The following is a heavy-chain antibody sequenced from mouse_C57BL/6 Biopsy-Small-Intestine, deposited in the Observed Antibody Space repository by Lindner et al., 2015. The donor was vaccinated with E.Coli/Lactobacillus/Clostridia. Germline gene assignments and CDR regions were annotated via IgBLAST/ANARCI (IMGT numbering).Heavy chain of an antibody. Sequence: VQLQESGAELARPGASVKLSCKASGYTFTNYGICWLKQRTGQGLEWIGEIYRRSGNIYYNEKFKDEATLTADKSSNTAYMELRSLTSEDSAVYFCAYGDYGYFDVWGTGTTVTVSS. CDR3: AYGDYGYFDV. J-gene: IGHJ1*03. CDR1: GYTFTNYG. V-gene: IGHV1-81*01. D-gene: IGHD2-13*01. CDR2: IYRRSGNI.